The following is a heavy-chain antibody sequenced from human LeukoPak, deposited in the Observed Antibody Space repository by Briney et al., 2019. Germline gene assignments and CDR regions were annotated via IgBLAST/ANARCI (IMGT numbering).Heavy chain of an antibody. D-gene: IGHD3-10*01. Sequence: SETLSLTCTVSGGSISSYYWNWIRQHPGKGLEWIGYIYDSGNTYYNPSLKSRVNISVDTSKNQFSLKLNSVTAADTAVYYCARDRSDSTTRFFDYWGQGTLVTVSS. CDR1: GGSISSYY. V-gene: IGHV4-59*06. CDR3: ARDRSDSTTRFFDY. CDR2: IYDSGNT. J-gene: IGHJ4*02.